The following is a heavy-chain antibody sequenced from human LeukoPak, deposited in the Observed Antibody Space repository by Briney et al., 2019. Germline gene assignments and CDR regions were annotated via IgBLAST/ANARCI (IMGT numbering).Heavy chain of an antibody. CDR3: ARHYDSSGSFFDY. V-gene: IGHV4-59*08. J-gene: IGHJ4*02. D-gene: IGHD3-22*01. CDR2: IYYSGST. CDR1: GVSISDYY. Sequence: SGTLSLTCTVSGVSISDYYWNWIRQPPGKGLEWIGYIYYSGSTNYNPSLKSRVTISVDTSKNQFSLKLSSVTAADTAVYYCARHYDSSGSFFDYWGQGTLVTVSS.